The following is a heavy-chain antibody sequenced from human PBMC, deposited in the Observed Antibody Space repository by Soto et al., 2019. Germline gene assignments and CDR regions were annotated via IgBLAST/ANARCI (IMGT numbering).Heavy chain of an antibody. CDR2: MSGSGGST. Sequence: GGSLRLSCAASGFTFSSDAMSWVRQAPGKGLEWVSAMSGSGGSTYYADSVKGRFTISRDNSKNTLYLQMNSLRAEDTAVYYCAKDRTRDYDFWSGYAYGMDVWGQGTTVTVSS. J-gene: IGHJ6*02. D-gene: IGHD3-3*01. CDR1: GFTFSSDA. V-gene: IGHV3-23*01. CDR3: AKDRTRDYDFWSGYAYGMDV.